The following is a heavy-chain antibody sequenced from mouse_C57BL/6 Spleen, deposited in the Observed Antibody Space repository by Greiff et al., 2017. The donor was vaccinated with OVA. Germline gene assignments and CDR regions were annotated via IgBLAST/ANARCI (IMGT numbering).Heavy chain of an antibody. V-gene: IGHV5-9-1*02. CDR2: ISSGGDYI. CDR3: TRGYGYGLYAMDY. CDR1: GFTFSSYA. J-gene: IGHJ4*01. D-gene: IGHD2-2*01. Sequence: DVMLVESGEGLVKPGGSLKLSCAASGFTFSSYAMSWVRQTPEKRLEWVAYISSGGDYIYYADTVKGRFTISRDNARNTLYLQMSSLKSEDTAMYYCTRGYGYGLYAMDYWGQGTSVTVSS.